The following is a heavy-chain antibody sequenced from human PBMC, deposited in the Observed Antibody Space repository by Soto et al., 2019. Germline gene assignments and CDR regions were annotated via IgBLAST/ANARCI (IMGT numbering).Heavy chain of an antibody. V-gene: IGHV1-2*02. CDR2: TNPKSDDT. CDR3: ARKHSLDYIRWGLDP. Sequence: GASVKVSCKASGYPFSDNQIHWLRRAPGQGLEWMGRTNPKSDDTNYAQKFQGRVTMTRDTSIDTAYLELTGLTSDDTATYYCARKHSLDYIRWGLDPWGQGTLVTVS. D-gene: IGHD4-4*01. J-gene: IGHJ5*02. CDR1: GYPFSDNQ.